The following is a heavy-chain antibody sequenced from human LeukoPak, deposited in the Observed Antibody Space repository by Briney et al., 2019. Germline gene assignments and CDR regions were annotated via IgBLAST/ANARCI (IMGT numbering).Heavy chain of an antibody. J-gene: IGHJ4*02. V-gene: IGHV3-9*01. D-gene: IGHD3-22*01. Sequence: GGSLRPSCAASGFTFDDYAMHWVRQAPGKGLEWVSGISWYSGSIGYADSVKGRFTISRDNAKNSLYLQMNSLRAEDTALYYCAKDYYYDSSGYYSFDYWGQGTLVTVSS. CDR3: AKDYYYDSSGYYSFDY. CDR2: ISWYSGSI. CDR1: GFTFDDYA.